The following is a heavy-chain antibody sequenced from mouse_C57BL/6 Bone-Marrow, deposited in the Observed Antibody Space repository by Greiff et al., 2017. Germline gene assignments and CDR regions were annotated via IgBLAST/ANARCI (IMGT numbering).Heavy chain of an antibody. CDR2: IHPNSGST. CDR1: GYTFTSYW. D-gene: IGHD1-1*01. CDR3: AGLLLRGWFAY. J-gene: IGHJ3*01. V-gene: IGHV1-64*01. Sequence: VQLQQPGAELVKPGASVKLSCKASGYTFTSYWMHWVKQRPGQGLEWIGMIHPNSGSTNYNEKFKSKATLTVDKSSSTAYMQLSSLTSEDSAVYYCAGLLLRGWFAYWGQGTLVTVSA.